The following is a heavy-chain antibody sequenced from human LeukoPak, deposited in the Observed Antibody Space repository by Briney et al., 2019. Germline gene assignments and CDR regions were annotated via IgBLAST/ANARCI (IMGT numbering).Heavy chain of an antibody. CDR1: GGSISSSNW. V-gene: IGHV4-4*02. J-gene: IGHJ4*02. CDR2: IYHSGST. Sequence: SGTLSLTCAVSGGSISSSNWWSWVRQPPGKGLEWIGEIYHSGSTNYNPSLKSRVTISVDKSKNQFSLKLSSVTAADTAVYYCARDIRGCSGGSCYANFDYWGQGTLVTVSS. CDR3: ARDIRGCSGGSCYANFDY. D-gene: IGHD2-15*01.